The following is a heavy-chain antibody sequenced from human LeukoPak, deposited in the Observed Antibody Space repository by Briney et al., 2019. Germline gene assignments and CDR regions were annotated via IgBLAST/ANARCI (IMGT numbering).Heavy chain of an antibody. CDR3: ARGFRIAARYYYYYYGMDV. CDR2: IYYSGST. J-gene: IGHJ6*02. D-gene: IGHD6-6*01. Sequence: SETLSLTCTVSGGSISSYYWSWIRQPPGKGLEWIGYIYYSGSTNYNPSLKSRVTISVDTSKNQFSLKLSSVTAADTAVYYCARGFRIAARYYYYYYGMDVWGQGTTVTVSS. CDR1: GGSISSYY. V-gene: IGHV4-59*12.